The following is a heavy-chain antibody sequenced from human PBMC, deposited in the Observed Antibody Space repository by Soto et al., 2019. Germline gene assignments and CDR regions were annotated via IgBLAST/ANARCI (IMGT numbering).Heavy chain of an antibody. Sequence: QVQLQESGPGLVKASQTLSLTCTVSGGSIRNGNYYWSWIRQLPGKGLEWIGNIYYIGTTSYNPSLKSRVIISIDTSMNQFSLELTSVLAADTAVYYCAKNQTTRPWFDPWGQGTLVTVSS. V-gene: IGHV4-31*03. CDR2: IYYIGTT. J-gene: IGHJ5*02. D-gene: IGHD1-1*01. CDR1: GGSIRNGNYY. CDR3: AKNQTTRPWFDP.